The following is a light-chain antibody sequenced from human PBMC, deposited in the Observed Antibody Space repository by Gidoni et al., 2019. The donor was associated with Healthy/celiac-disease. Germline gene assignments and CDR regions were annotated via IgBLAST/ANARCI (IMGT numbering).Light chain of an antibody. CDR2: GAS. CDR3: QQYNNWPSWT. Sequence: DIVMTQSSATLSVSPGERATLSCRASQSVSSNLAWYQQKPGQAPRLHIYGASTRATGIPARFSGSGSGTEFTLTISSLQSEDFAVYYCQQYNNWPSWTFGQGTKVEIK. CDR1: QSVSSN. V-gene: IGKV3-15*01. J-gene: IGKJ1*01.